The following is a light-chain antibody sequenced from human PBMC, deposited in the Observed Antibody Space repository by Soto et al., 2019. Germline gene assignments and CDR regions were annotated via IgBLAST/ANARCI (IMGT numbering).Light chain of an antibody. V-gene: IGKV3-15*01. CDR1: QSVSNN. CDR2: HAS. J-gene: IGKJ4*01. Sequence: EIVITQSPATLSVSPGERATLSCRASQSVSNNLDWYQQKPGQAPRLLIYHASTRATGIPARFSGSGSGTEFTLTISSLQSEAFAVYYCQQYKKWPLTFGGGTKVEIK. CDR3: QQYKKWPLT.